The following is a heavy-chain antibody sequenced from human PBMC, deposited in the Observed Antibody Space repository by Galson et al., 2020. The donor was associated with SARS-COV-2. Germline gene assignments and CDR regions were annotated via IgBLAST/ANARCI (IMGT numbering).Heavy chain of an antibody. Sequence: SETLSLTCTVSGGSISSSGYYWNWIRQHPGKGLEWIGYIFYSGSTNYNPSLRSRVTISIDTSENQFSLMLSSVTAADTAVYYCARGRSGSYYNWFDPWGQGTLVTVSS. CDR3: ARGRSGSYYNWFDP. CDR1: GGSISSSGYY. V-gene: IGHV4-31*03. CDR2: IFYSGST. J-gene: IGHJ5*02. D-gene: IGHD1-26*01.